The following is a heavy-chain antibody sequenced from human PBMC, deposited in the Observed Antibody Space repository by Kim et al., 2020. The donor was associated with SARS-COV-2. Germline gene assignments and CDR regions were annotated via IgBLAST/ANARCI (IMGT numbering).Heavy chain of an antibody. Sequence: GGSLRLSCVASGFIVSDNYMSWVRQAPGKGLEWISVIYSGGSTYYAGSVKGRFTISRDNSKNTLYLQMNSLRAEDTGVYYCARRSGGSLFDPWGQGTLVTVSS. CDR1: GFIVSDNY. V-gene: IGHV3-66*01. CDR3: ARRSGGSLFDP. CDR2: IYSGGST. D-gene: IGHD2-15*01. J-gene: IGHJ5*02.